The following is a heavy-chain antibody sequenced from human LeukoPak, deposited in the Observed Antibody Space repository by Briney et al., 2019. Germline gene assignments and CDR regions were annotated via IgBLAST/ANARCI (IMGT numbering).Heavy chain of an antibody. D-gene: IGHD2-21*02. V-gene: IGHV4-34*01. CDR1: GGSFSGYY. CDR3: ARAYCGGDCYSVYYYYMDV. CDR2: INHSGST. J-gene: IGHJ6*03. Sequence: SETLSLTCAVYGGSFSGYYWSWIRQPPGKGLEWIGEINHSGSTNYNPSLKSRVTISVDTSKNQFSLKLSSVTAADTAVYYCARAYCGGDCYSVYYYYMDVWAKGPRSPSP.